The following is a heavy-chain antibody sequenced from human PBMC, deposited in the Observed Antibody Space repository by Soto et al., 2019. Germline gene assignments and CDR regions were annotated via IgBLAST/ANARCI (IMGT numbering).Heavy chain of an antibody. V-gene: IGHV4-59*01. Sequence: SETLSLTCTVSGGSISRYYWSWIRQPPGKGLEWIGYIYYSGSTNYNPSLKSRVTISVDTSKNQFSLKLSSVTAADTAVYYCARGGSGSYLDHFDYWGQGTLVTVS. CDR1: GGSISRYY. D-gene: IGHD1-26*01. CDR2: IYYSGST. CDR3: ARGGSGSYLDHFDY. J-gene: IGHJ4*02.